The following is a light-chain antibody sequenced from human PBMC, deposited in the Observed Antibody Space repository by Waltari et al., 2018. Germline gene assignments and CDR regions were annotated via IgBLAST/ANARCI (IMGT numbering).Light chain of an antibody. CDR2: EGS. CDR1: SSDVGNYNF. V-gene: IGLV2-23*01. CDR3: CSYAGSTTFYV. Sequence: QSALTQPASVSGSPGQSITISCTGTSSDVGNYNFVSWYQQHPGKAPKLMIYEGSKRPSVVSNRFSDSKSGNTASLTISGLQAEDEADYYCCSYAGSTTFYVFGTETKVTVV. J-gene: IGLJ1*01.